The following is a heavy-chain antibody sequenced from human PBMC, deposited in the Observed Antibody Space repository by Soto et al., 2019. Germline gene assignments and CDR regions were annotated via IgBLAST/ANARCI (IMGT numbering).Heavy chain of an antibody. V-gene: IGHV1-69*13. D-gene: IGHD1-1*01. CDR2: IIPIFGTA. J-gene: IGHJ4*02. Sequence: ASVKVSCKASGGTFSSYAISWVRQAPGQGLEWMGGIIPIFGTANYAQKFQGRVTITADESTSTAYMELSSLRSEDTAVYYCARGGTGTTFVDYWGQGTLVTVSS. CDR1: GGTFSSYA. CDR3: ARGGTGTTFVDY.